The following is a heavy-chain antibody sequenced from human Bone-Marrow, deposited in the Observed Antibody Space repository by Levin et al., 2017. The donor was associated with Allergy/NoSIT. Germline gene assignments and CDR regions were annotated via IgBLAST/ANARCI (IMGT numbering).Heavy chain of an antibody. Sequence: PSQTLSLTCAVYGGSFSGYYWSWIRQPPGKGLEWIGEINHSGSTNYNPSLKSRVTISVDTSKNQFSLKLSSVTAADTAVYYCARELRWYFGYYYYGMDVWGQGTTVTVSS. J-gene: IGHJ6*02. V-gene: IGHV4-34*01. CDR3: ARELRWYFGYYYYGMDV. CDR1: GGSFSGYY. CDR2: INHSGST. D-gene: IGHD6-13*01.